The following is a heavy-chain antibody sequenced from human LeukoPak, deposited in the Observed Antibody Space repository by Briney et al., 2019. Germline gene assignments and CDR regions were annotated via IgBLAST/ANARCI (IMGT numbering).Heavy chain of an antibody. CDR3: ASFDYGDYVWFDP. CDR2: ISSSSSTI. D-gene: IGHD4-17*01. CDR1: GFTFSSYS. Sequence: GGSLRLSCAASGFTFSSYSMNWVRQAPGKGLEWVSYISSSSSTIYYADSVKGRFTISRDNAKNSLYLQMNSLRDEDTAVCYCASFDYGDYVWFDPWGQGTLVTVSS. J-gene: IGHJ5*02. V-gene: IGHV3-48*02.